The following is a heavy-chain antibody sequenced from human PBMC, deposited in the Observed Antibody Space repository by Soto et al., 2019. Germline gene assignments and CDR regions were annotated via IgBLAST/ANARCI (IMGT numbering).Heavy chain of an antibody. CDR2: IYYSGST. V-gene: IGHV4-59*11. CDR1: VGSFSDHY. D-gene: IGHD2-15*01. J-gene: IGHJ4*02. Sequence: PSETLSLTCAVYVGSFSDHYWSWIRQPPGKGLEWIGYIYYSGSTNYNPSLKTRLTISLDTSKNQFSLKLSSVTAADTAVYYCAKGYCSGGSCYGFDYWGQGTLVTVSS. CDR3: AKGYCSGGSCYGFDY.